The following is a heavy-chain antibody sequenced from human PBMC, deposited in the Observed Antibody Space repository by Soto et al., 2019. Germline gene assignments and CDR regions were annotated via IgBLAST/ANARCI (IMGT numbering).Heavy chain of an antibody. CDR3: AKDRVDGSLDY. J-gene: IGHJ4*02. CDR2: INPSGGGT. D-gene: IGHD1-26*01. Sequence: RASVKVSCKASGYTFSSYYMHWVRQAPGQGLEWMGIINPSGGGTSYTQKLQGRVTMTRDTSTSTAYMELSNLRSDDTAVYYCAKDRVDGSLDYWGQGTLVTVSS. CDR1: GYTFSSYY. V-gene: IGHV1-46*04.